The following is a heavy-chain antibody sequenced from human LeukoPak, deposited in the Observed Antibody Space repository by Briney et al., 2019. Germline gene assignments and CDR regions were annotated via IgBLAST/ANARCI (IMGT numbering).Heavy chain of an antibody. D-gene: IGHD1-26*01. CDR3: ARGGSYLSAFDI. CDR2: IRYDGSNK. CDR1: GFTFISYG. V-gene: IGHV3-30*02. J-gene: IGHJ3*02. Sequence: GGSLRLSCAASGFTFISYGMHWVRQAPGKGLEWVAFIRYDGSNKYYADSVKGRFTISRDNSKNTLYLQMKSLRAEDTAVYYCARGGSYLSAFDIWGQGTMVTVSS.